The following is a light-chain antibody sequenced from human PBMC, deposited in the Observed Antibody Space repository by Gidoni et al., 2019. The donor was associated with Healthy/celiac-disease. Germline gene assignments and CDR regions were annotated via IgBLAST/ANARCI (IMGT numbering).Light chain of an antibody. CDR2: GAS. V-gene: IGKV3-20*01. CDR3: QQYGSSPLFT. CDR1: QSVSSSY. J-gene: IGKJ3*01. Sequence: EIVLTQSPGTLSLSPGERATLSCQASQSVSSSYLAWYQQKPGQAPRLLIYGASSRATGIPDRFSGSGSGTDFTLTISRLEPEDFAVYYCQQYGSSPLFTFGPGTKVDIK.